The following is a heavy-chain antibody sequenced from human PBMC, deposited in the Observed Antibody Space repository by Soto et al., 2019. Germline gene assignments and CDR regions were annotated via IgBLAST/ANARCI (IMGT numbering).Heavy chain of an antibody. CDR1: VFTVTSLD. D-gene: IGHD4-17*01. V-gene: IGHV1-18*01. CDR2: ISAYNGNT. Sequence: AFVKVSCKASVFTVTSLDISWVRQAPGQGLEWMGWISAYNGNTNYAQKLQGRVTMTTDTSTSTAYMELRSLRSDDTAVYYCARDCDYGDYVSFDYWGQGTLVPVSS. CDR3: ARDCDYGDYVSFDY. J-gene: IGHJ4*02.